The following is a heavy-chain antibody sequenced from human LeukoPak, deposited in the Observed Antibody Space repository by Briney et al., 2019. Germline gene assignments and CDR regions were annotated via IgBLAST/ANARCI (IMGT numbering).Heavy chain of an antibody. D-gene: IGHD3-3*01. CDR2: ISGYNGNT. V-gene: IGHV1-18*01. J-gene: IGHJ6*02. Sequence: ASVKVSCKASGYTFIGYGISWVRQAPGQGLEWMGWISGYNGNTDYAQKLQGRVTMTTDTSTSTASMELRSLTSDDTAVYYCARDGDPLESLYYYGMDAWGQGTTVTVSS. CDR1: GYTFIGYG. CDR3: ARDGDPLESLYYYGMDA.